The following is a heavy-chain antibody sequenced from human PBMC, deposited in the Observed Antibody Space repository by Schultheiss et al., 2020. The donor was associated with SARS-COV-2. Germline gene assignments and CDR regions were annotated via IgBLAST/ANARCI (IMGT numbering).Heavy chain of an antibody. V-gene: IGHV1-18*01. J-gene: IGHJ4*02. Sequence: ASVKVSCKASGYTFTSYGISWVRQAPGQGLEWMGWISAYNGNTNYAQKFQGRVTITADKSTSTAYMELRSLRSDDTAVYYCARDTGAVAGTFRSLFDYWGQGTLVTVSS. CDR2: ISAYNGNT. CDR3: ARDTGAVAGTFRSLFDY. CDR1: GYTFTSYG. D-gene: IGHD6-19*01.